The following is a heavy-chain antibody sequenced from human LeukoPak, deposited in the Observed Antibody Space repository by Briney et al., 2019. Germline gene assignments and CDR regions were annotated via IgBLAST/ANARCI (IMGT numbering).Heavy chain of an antibody. D-gene: IGHD5-12*01. CDR1: GFTFSSYD. J-gene: IGHJ4*02. CDR2: ISGSGGNT. Sequence: PGGSLRLSCAASGFTFSSYDMSWVRQAPGKGPEWVSAISGSGGNTYYADSVQGRLTISRDNSKNTLYLQMNSLRAEDTAVYYCAKSPGSSGYYYFDYWGQGTLVTVSS. V-gene: IGHV3-23*01. CDR3: AKSPGSSGYYYFDY.